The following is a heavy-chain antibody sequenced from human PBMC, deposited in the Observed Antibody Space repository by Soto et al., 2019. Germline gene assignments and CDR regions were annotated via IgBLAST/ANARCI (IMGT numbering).Heavy chain of an antibody. CDR1: GYTFTSYN. CDR3: ERAAGRFGELYWFDP. Sequence: QVQLVQSGAEVKKPGASVKVSCKASGYTFTSYNMHWVRQAPGQGLEWVGMINPLGFSTTYAQKFRGRVTMTRDTSTSIVYMELTNLRSEDTAVYYGERAAGRFGELYWFDPWGQGTLVTVSS. CDR2: INPLGFST. J-gene: IGHJ5*02. D-gene: IGHD3-10*01. V-gene: IGHV1-46*01.